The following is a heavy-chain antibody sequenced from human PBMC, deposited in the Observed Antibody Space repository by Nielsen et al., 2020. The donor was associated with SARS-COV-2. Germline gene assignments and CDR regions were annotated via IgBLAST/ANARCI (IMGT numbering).Heavy chain of an antibody. J-gene: IGHJ6*02. CDR2: IYPGDSET. CDR1: GYSFTSYW. V-gene: IGHV5-51*01. D-gene: IGHD3-3*01. Sequence: GESLKISCKGSGYSFTSYWISWVRQMPGKGLEWMGIIYPGDSETRYSPSFQGQVTISADKSISTAYLQWSSLKASDTAMYYCARHEVDSTLPYGMDVWGQGTTVTVSS. CDR3: ARHEVDSTLPYGMDV.